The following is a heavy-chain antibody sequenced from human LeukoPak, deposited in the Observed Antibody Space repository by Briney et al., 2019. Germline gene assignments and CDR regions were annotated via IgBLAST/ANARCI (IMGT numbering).Heavy chain of an antibody. D-gene: IGHD1-26*01. V-gene: IGHV1-2*02. CDR3: AITWENSMYG. Sequence: ASVKVSCKASGYTFTDYYMYWVRQAPGQGLEGMGWIYPKSGGTNYAQKFQGRVTMTRDTSISTAYMELSSPTPDDTAIYYWAITWENSMYGWGQGTTVTVSS. CDR1: GYTFTDYY. J-gene: IGHJ6*02. CDR2: IYPKSGGT.